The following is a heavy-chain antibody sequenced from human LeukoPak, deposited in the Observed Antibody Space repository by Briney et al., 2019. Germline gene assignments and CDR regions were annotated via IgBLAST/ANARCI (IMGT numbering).Heavy chain of an antibody. J-gene: IGHJ4*02. CDR1: GLPFNSFW. D-gene: IGHD1-14*01. Sequence: GGSLRLSCAASGLPFNSFWMHWVRQAPGKGLVWVSDMNEYSTTIRYADSVKGRFTISRDNAKSILYLQMNNLRAEDTAMYFCARGGVNPVDHWGQGALVTVSS. CDR2: MNEYSTTI. CDR3: ARGGVNPVDH. V-gene: IGHV3-74*01.